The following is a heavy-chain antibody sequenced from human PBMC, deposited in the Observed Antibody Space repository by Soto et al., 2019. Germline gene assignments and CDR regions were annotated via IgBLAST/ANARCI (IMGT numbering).Heavy chain of an antibody. CDR1: GGSISSYY. Sequence: SETLSLTCTVSGGSISSYYWGWIRQPPGKGLEWIGYIYYSGSTNYNPSLKSRVTISVDTSKNQFSLKLSSVTAADTAVYYCARLVAVTTAFDYWGQGTLVTVSS. CDR2: IYYSGST. V-gene: IGHV4-59*08. J-gene: IGHJ4*02. CDR3: ARLVAVTTAFDY. D-gene: IGHD4-17*01.